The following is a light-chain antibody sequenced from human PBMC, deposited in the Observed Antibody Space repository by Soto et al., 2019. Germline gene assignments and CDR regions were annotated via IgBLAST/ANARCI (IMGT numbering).Light chain of an antibody. CDR1: QGISSY. CDR2: AAS. Sequence: DIQLTQSPSFLSASVGDRVTITCRASQGISSYLAWYQQKPGKAPKLLIYAASTLQSGVPSRFSGSGSGTDFTLNISSLQPEDFATYYCQQLNSYSTFGQGTRLEIK. V-gene: IGKV1-9*01. CDR3: QQLNSYST. J-gene: IGKJ5*01.